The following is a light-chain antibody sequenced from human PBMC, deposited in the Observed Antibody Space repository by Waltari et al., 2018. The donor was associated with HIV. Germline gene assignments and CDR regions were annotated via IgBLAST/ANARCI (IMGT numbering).Light chain of an antibody. CDR2: RNN. CDR3: AAWGDNLSGPVL. Sequence: QSVLTQPPSASGTPGQRVTISCSGSSSNVHWYQKFPGTAPKLLIYRNNQRPSGVPGRFSDSKSVTSPSLAISGLRSEDGADYYCAAWGDNLSGPVLFGGGTKLTVL. V-gene: IGLV1-47*01. J-gene: IGLJ2*01. CDR1: SSN.